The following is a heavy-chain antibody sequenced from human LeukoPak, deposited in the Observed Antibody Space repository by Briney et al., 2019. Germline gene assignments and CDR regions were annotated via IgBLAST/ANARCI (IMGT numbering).Heavy chain of an antibody. CDR1: GFTFDDYA. V-gene: IGHV3-9*01. CDR2: ISWNSGSI. CDR3: ARSEGDTRGVDY. Sequence: GGSLRLSCAASGFTFDDYAMHWVRQAPGKGLEWVSGISWNSGSIGYADSVKGRFTISRDNAKNSLYLQMNSLRAEDTALYYCARSEGDTRGVDYWGQGTLVTVSS. D-gene: IGHD1-26*01. J-gene: IGHJ4*02.